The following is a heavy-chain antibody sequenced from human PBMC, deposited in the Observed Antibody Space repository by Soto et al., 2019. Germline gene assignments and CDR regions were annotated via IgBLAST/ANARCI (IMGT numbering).Heavy chain of an antibody. CDR1: GFTFSSYG. D-gene: IGHD3-22*01. CDR3: AKAPNYYDSSGYLDY. V-gene: IGHV3-30*18. J-gene: IGHJ4*02. CDR2: ISYDGSNK. Sequence: QVQLVESGGGVVQPGRSLRLSCAASGFTFSSYGMHWVRQAPGKGLEWVAVISYDGSNKYYADSVKGRFTISRDNSKNTLYLQMNSLRAEDTAVYYRAKAPNYYDSSGYLDYWGQGTLVTVSS.